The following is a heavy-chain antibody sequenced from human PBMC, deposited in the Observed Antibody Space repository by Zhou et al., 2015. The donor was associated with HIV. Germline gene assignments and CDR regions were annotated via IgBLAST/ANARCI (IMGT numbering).Heavy chain of an antibody. D-gene: IGHD4-17*01. Sequence: QVLLVQSGAEVKKPGSSVKVSCEASGGTFSNYAVSWVRQAPGQGLEWMGAIIPIFGTIKYAQKFQGRVTLTADRSTNTAYMEMRSLRSEDTAVYYCARSESMWSVTTFFDFWGQGTLVTVSS. J-gene: IGHJ4*02. CDR2: IIPIFGTI. CDR1: GGTFSNYA. CDR3: ARSESMWSVTTFFDF. V-gene: IGHV1-69*06.